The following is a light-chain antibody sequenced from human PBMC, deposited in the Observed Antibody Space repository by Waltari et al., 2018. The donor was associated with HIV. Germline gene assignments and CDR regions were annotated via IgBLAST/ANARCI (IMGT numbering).Light chain of an antibody. CDR3: QSPDSSGTYEV. Sequence: SYELTQPPSVSVSPGQTARITCSGDALPKQYAYWYQQKPGQAPVVVIYKDSERPSGIPERFSGSSSGTTGTLTISGGRGEDEADYYCQSPDSSGTYEVFGGGTKLTVL. J-gene: IGLJ2*01. CDR2: KDS. V-gene: IGLV3-25*03. CDR1: ALPKQY.